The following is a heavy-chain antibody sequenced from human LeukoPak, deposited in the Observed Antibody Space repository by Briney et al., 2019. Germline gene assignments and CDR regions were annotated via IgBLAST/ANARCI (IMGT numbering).Heavy chain of an antibody. CDR3: AKDVGRDGYNLDYFDY. V-gene: IGHV3-23*01. D-gene: IGHD5-24*01. Sequence: GGSLRLSCAASGFTFSNYAMDWVRQAPGKGLEWVSAISGTSGRTYYADSVKGRFTISRDNSKNTLYLQMNSLRAEDTAVYYCAKDVGRDGYNLDYFDYWGQGTLVTVSS. CDR2: ISGTSGRT. J-gene: IGHJ4*02. CDR1: GFTFSNYA.